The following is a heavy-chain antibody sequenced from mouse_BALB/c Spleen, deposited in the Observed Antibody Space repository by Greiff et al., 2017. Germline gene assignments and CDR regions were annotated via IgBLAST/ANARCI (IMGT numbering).Heavy chain of an antibody. CDR3: ARDRGIRGRMDY. D-gene: IGHD2-4*01. CDR2: ISSGGSYT. CDR1: GFTFSSYA. Sequence: EVKLVESGGGLVKPGGSLKLSCAASGFTFSSYAMSWVRQSPEKRLEWVAEISSGGSYTYYPDTVTGRFTISRDNAKNTLYLEMSSLRSEDTAMYYCARDRGIRGRMDYWGQGTSVTVSS. V-gene: IGHV5-9-4*01. J-gene: IGHJ4*01.